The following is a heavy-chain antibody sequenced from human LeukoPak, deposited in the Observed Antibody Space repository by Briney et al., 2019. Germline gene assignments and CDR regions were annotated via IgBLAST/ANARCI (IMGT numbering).Heavy chain of an antibody. D-gene: IGHD6-19*01. Sequence: SETLSLTCTVSGGSISSYYWSWIRQPAGKGLEWIGRIYTSGSTNYNPSLKSRVTMSVDTSKSQFSLKLSSVTAADTAVYYCARASPLPFPGIAVAGLWLTNTYYYYGMDVWGQGTTVAVSS. CDR3: ARASPLPFPGIAVAGLWLTNTYYYYGMDV. CDR2: IYTSGST. V-gene: IGHV4-4*07. J-gene: IGHJ6*02. CDR1: GGSISSYY.